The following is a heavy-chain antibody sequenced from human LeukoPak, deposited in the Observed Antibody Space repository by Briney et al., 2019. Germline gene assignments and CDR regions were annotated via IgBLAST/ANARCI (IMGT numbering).Heavy chain of an antibody. CDR2: IYYSGST. CDR3: ARALRYCSSTSCYTGAFDI. D-gene: IGHD2-2*02. J-gene: IGHJ3*02. Sequence: SESLSLTCTVSGGSISSYYWSWIRQPPGKGLEWIGYIYYSGSTNYNPSLKSRVTISVDTSKNQFSLKLSSVTAADTAVYYCARALRYCSSTSCYTGAFDIWGQGTMDTVSP. V-gene: IGHV4-59*01. CDR1: GGSISSYY.